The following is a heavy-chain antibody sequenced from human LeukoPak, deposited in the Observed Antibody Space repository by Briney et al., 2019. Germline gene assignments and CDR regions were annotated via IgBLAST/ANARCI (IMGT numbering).Heavy chain of an antibody. Sequence: GGSLRLSCAASGFTFSSFAMSWVHQAPGKGLEWVSAISGSGDSTYYADSVKGRFTISRDNSKNTLYLQMNSLRAEDTAVYYCAKDLMPHSSGSLFDYWGPGTLVTVSS. CDR2: ISGSGDST. D-gene: IGHD3-22*01. CDR1: GFTFSSFA. V-gene: IGHV3-23*01. J-gene: IGHJ4*02. CDR3: AKDLMPHSSGSLFDY.